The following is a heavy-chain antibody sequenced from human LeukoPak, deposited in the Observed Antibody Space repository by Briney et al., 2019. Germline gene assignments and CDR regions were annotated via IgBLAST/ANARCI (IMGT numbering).Heavy chain of an antibody. D-gene: IGHD5-18*01. CDR2: ISGSGGST. Sequence: GGSLRLSCAASGFIFSSYAMSWVRQAPGKGLEWVSAISGSGGSTYYADSVKGRFTISRDNSKNTLYLQMNSLRAEDTAVYYCAKDLLKVDTAMDHWGQGTLVTVSS. CDR1: GFIFSSYA. CDR3: AKDLLKVDTAMDH. V-gene: IGHV3-23*01. J-gene: IGHJ4*02.